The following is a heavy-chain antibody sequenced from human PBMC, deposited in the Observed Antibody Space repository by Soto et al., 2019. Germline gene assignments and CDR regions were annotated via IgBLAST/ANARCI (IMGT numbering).Heavy chain of an antibody. J-gene: IGHJ5*02. V-gene: IGHV4-31*03. CDR2: IYYSGST. Sequence: PSETLSLTCTVSGGSISSGGYYWSWIRPHPGKGLEWIGYIYYSGSTYYNPSLKSRVTISVDTSKNQFSLKLSSVTAADTAVYYCARDNYYDSSGYYYSPSYWFDPWGQGTLVTVSS. D-gene: IGHD3-22*01. CDR1: GGSISSGGYY. CDR3: ARDNYYDSSGYYYSPSYWFDP.